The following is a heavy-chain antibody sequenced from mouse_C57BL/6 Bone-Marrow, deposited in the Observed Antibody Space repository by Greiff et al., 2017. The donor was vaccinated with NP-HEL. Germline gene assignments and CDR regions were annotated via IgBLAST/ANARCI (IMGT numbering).Heavy chain of an antibody. Sequence: EVQRVESGAELVRPGASVKLSCTASGFNIKDDYMHWVKQRPEQGLEWIGWIDPENGDTEYASKFQGKATITADTSSNTAYLQLSSLTSEDTAVYYCTHYYGKDYWGQGTTLTVSS. J-gene: IGHJ2*01. D-gene: IGHD1-2*01. CDR1: GFNIKDDY. V-gene: IGHV14-4*01. CDR3: THYYGKDY. CDR2: IDPENGDT.